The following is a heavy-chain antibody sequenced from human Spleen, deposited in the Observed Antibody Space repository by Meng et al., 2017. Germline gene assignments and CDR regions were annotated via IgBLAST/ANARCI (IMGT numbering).Heavy chain of an antibody. V-gene: IGHV1-2*06. CDR2: INPNSGGT. CDR1: GYTFTGYH. D-gene: IGHD2-8*01. CDR3: ARGSRVGYCTNGVCYTDYYYGMDV. J-gene: IGHJ6*02. Sequence: ASVKVSCKASGYTFTGYHMHWVRQAPGQGLEWMGRINPNSGGTNYAQKFQGRVTMTRDKSISSAYTELSRLTSDDTAVYYCARGSRVGYCTNGVCYTDYYYGMDVWGQGTTVTVSS.